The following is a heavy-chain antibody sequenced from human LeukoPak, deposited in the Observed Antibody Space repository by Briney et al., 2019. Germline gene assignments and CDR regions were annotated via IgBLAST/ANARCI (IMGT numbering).Heavy chain of an antibody. CDR3: ARGPPFDP. Sequence: GGSLRLSCVASTFTVSTNFMSWVRQAPGKGLEWVSIIYSGGVTNYADSVKGRFTLSRDNSKNTLFLRLNSLRAEDTAIYYCARGPPFDPWGQGTLVTVSS. CDR2: IYSGGVT. V-gene: IGHV3-66*01. J-gene: IGHJ5*02. CDR1: TFTVSTNF.